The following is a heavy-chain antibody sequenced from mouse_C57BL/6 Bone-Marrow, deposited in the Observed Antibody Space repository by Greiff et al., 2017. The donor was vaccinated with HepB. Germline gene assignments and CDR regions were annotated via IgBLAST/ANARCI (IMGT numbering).Heavy chain of an antibody. J-gene: IGHJ2*01. D-gene: IGHD2-3*01. CDR2: ISDGGSYT. CDR3: AIDRWLPYYFDY. CDR1: GFTFSSYA. V-gene: IGHV5-4*01. Sequence: EVQGVESGGGLVKPGGSLKLSCAASGFTFSSYAMSWVRQTPEKRLEWVATISDGGSYTYYPDNVKGRCTIARDNAKNNLYLQRSHLKSEDTAMYYCAIDRWLPYYFDYWGQGTTLTVSS.